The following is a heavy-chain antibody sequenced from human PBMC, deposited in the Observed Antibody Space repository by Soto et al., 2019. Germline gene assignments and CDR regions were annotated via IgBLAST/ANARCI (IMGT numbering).Heavy chain of an antibody. CDR1: SGSISSSNW. CDR2: IYHSGST. CDR3: ASLSRGGAGTLSY. V-gene: IGHV4-4*02. D-gene: IGHD1-1*01. Sequence: QVQLQESGPGLVKPSGTLSLTCAVSSGSISSSNWWSWVRQPPGKGLEWIGEIYHSGSTNYNPSLKSRVTISVDKSKDQFSLKLSSVTAADTAVYYCASLSRGGAGTLSYWGQGTLVTVSS. J-gene: IGHJ4*02.